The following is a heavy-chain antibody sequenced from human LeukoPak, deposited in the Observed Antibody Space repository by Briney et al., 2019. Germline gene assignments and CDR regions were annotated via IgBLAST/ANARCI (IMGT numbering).Heavy chain of an antibody. Sequence: GGSLRLSCAASGFTFDDYGMSWVRQAPGKGLEWVSGINWNGGSTGYADSVKGRFTISRDNAKNSLYLQMNSLRAEDTALYHCARVYSYGNYFDYWGQGTLVTVSS. CDR3: ARVYSYGNYFDY. D-gene: IGHD5-18*01. V-gene: IGHV3-20*01. J-gene: IGHJ4*02. CDR1: GFTFDDYG. CDR2: INWNGGST.